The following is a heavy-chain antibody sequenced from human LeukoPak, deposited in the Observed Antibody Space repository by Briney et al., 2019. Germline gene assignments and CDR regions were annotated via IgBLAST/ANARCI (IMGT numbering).Heavy chain of an antibody. CDR2: IIPIFGTA. CDR3: ARGPLYYDSSGYYYAFDY. Sequence: GASVKVSCKASGGTFSSYAISWVRQAPGQGLEWMGGIIPIFGTANYAQKFQGRVTITTGESTSTAYMELSSLRSEDTAVYYCARGPLYYDSSGYYYAFDYWGQGTLVTVSS. D-gene: IGHD3-22*01. CDR1: GGTFSSYA. J-gene: IGHJ4*02. V-gene: IGHV1-69*05.